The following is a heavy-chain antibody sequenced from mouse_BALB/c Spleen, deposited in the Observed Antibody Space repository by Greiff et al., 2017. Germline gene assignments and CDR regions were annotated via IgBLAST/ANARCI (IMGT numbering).Heavy chain of an antibody. CDR2: IWGDGST. J-gene: IGHJ1*01. CDR1: GFSLTGYG. V-gene: IGHV2-6-7*01. Sequence: VQLQESGPGLVAPSQSLSITCTVSGFSLTGYGVNWVRQPPGKGLEWLGMIWGDGSTDYNSALKSRLSISKDNSKSQVFLKMNSLQTDDTARYYCARDKTTATPHWYFDVWGAGTTVTVSS. D-gene: IGHD1-2*01. CDR3: ARDKTTATPHWYFDV.